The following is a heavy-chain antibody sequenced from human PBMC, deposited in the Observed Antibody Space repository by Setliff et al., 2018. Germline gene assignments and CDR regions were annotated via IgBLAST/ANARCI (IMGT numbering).Heavy chain of an antibody. CDR2: IYPGDSDT. J-gene: IGHJ3*02. CDR3: ARLTYYYDSSGLNAFDI. CDR1: GYSFTSYW. D-gene: IGHD3-22*01. V-gene: IGHV5-51*01. Sequence: PGESLKISCKGSGYSFTSYWNGWVRQMPGKGLEWMGIIYPGDSDTRYSPSFQGQVTISADKSISTAYLQWSSLKASDTAMYYCARLTYYYDSSGLNAFDIWGQGTMVTV.